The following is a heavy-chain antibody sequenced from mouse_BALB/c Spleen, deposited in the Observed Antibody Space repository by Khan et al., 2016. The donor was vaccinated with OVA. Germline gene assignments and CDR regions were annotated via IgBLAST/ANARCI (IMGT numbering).Heavy chain of an antibody. CDR2: ILPGRGST. D-gene: IGHD4-1*01. CDR3: ARGGLIGTRYFDV. V-gene: IGHV1-9*01. J-gene: IGHJ1*01. CDR1: GYTFSSYW. Sequence: QVQLQQSGAELMKPGASVKISCKATGYTFSSYWIEWVKQRPGHGLEWIGEILPGRGSTNYNEKFKGKATLTADTSSNTAYMQLSSLTSEDSAVEYGARGGLIGTRYFDVWGAGTTVTVSS.